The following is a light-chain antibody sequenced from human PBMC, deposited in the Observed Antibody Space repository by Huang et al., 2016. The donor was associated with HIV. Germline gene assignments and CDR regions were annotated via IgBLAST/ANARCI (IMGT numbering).Light chain of an antibody. J-gene: IGKJ1*01. CDR2: DAS. V-gene: IGKV1-33*01. CDR1: LDINDY. Sequence: DIQMTQSPSSLSASLGDKVTITCQASLDINDYLNWYQQKPGQAPKLLIYDASDLETGVSSRLSGSRSETNFTFVVTSLQPEDVATYYCQQYDTLPWTFGQGTKVE. CDR3: QQYDTLPWT.